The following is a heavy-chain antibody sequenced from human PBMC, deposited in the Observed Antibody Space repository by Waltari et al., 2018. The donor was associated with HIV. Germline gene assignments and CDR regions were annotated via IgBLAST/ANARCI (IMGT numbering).Heavy chain of an antibody. CDR2: INHSGST. V-gene: IGHV4-34*01. J-gene: IGHJ1*01. CDR3: ARARSGGSCYSCRRYFQH. D-gene: IGHD2-15*01. CDR1: GGSFSGYY. Sequence: QVQLQQWGAGLLKPSETLSLTCAVYGGSFSGYYWSWIRQPPGKGLEWIGEINHSGSTNYNPSLTSRVTISVDTSNNQFSLKLSSVTAADTAVYYCARARSGGSCYSCRRYFQHWGQGTLVTVSS.